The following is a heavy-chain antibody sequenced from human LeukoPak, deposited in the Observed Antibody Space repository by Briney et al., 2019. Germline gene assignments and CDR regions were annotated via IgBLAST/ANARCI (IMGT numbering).Heavy chain of an antibody. V-gene: IGHV1-46*01. Sequence: ASVKVSCKASGYTFINYYLHWVRQAPGQGLEWMGIINPSSGGTSYAQKFQGRVTMTRATSTSTVYMDLNSLRSEDTAVYYCARDRYYDSGTYYSASGFVYGMDVWGQGTTVTVSS. CDR2: INPSSGGT. CDR1: GYTFINYY. J-gene: IGHJ6*02. CDR3: ARDRYYDSGTYYSASGFVYGMDV. D-gene: IGHD3-10*01.